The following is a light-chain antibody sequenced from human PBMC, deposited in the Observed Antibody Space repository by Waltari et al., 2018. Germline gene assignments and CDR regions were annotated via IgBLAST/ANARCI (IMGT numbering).Light chain of an antibody. CDR3: QQYNNYSRT. CDR2: KAS. CDR1: QSISSW. J-gene: IGKJ1*01. Sequence: DIQMTPSPSTLSASVGDRVTITCRASQSISSWLAWYQQKPGKAPKLLIYKASTLESGVPSRFSGSGSGTEFTLTISSLQPDDFATYYCQQYNNYSRTFGQGTKVEIK. V-gene: IGKV1-5*03.